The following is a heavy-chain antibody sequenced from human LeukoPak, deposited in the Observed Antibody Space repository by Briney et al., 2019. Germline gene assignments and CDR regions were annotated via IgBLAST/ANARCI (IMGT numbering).Heavy chain of an antibody. D-gene: IGHD1-14*01. V-gene: IGHV4-34*01. CDR3: ARGRGVPKRNHNTGRWFDP. CDR1: GGSFSGYY. J-gene: IGHJ5*02. Sequence: PSETLSLTCAVYGGSFSGYYWSWIRQPPGKGLEWIGEINHSGSTNYNPSLKSRVTISVDTSKNQFSLKLSSVTAADTAVYYCARGRGVPKRNHNTGRWFDPWGQRTLVTVSS. CDR2: INHSGST.